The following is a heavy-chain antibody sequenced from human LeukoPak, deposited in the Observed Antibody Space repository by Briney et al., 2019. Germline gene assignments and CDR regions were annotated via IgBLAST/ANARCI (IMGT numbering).Heavy chain of an antibody. V-gene: IGHV4-59*01. Sequence: SETLSLTCTVSGGSISSYYWSWIRQPPGKGLEWIGYIYYSGSTNYNPSLKSRVTISVDTSKNQFSLKLSSVTAADTAVYYCARESWFGAYYFDYWGQGTLVTVSS. CDR3: ARESWFGAYYFDY. D-gene: IGHD3-10*01. J-gene: IGHJ4*02. CDR2: IYYSGST. CDR1: GGSISSYY.